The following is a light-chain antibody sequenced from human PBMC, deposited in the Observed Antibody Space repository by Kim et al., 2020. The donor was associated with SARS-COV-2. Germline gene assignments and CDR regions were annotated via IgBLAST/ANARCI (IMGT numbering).Light chain of an antibody. Sequence: FVSPGERPTLACRARQSVSSKVAWYQQKPGQAPRLLIYGASTRATGIPARFTGSGSGTEFTLTISNLQSEDLGVYYCQQYKNWRTFGQGTKVDIK. J-gene: IGKJ1*01. CDR1: QSVSSK. CDR3: QQYKNWRT. V-gene: IGKV3-15*01. CDR2: GAS.